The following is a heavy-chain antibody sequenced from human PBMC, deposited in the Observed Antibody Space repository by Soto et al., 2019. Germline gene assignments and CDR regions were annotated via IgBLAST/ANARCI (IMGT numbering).Heavy chain of an antibody. J-gene: IGHJ4*02. V-gene: IGHV1-18*01. Sequence: QVPLEQSGAEVKKPGDSVKVSCKASGYTFTHFYITWVRQAPGQGLEWMGAISPHNFNTNYAQKFRGRVTLTREKSTHTAYMDLRSLTYDDTAVYYCARDEGGYDILTGYYKAHHFDYWGQGVPVTVSS. CDR1: GYTFTHFY. CDR2: ISPHNFNT. CDR3: ARDEGGYDILTGYYKAHHFDY. D-gene: IGHD3-9*01.